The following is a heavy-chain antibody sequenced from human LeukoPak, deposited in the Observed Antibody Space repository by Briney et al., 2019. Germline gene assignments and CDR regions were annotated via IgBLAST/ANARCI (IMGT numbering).Heavy chain of an antibody. Sequence: PSETLSLTCTVSGGSISSSSYYWGWIRQPPGKGLEWIGSIYYSGNTYYIPSLKSRVTISVDLSKNQFSLMLNSVTAADTAVYYCARADSYGIKSFDYWGQGTLVTVSS. V-gene: IGHV4-39*07. CDR3: ARADSYGIKSFDY. J-gene: IGHJ4*02. D-gene: IGHD5-18*01. CDR2: IYYSGNT. CDR1: GGSISSSSYY.